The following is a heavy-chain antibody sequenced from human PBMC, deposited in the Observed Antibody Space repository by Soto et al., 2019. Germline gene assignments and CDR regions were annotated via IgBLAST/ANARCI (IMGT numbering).Heavy chain of an antibody. CDR2: INTCNGNT. V-gene: IGHV1-18*01. Sequence: QVQLVQSRAEVKNPGASVKVSCKASGYSFTRYGMAWARHAPGQGLEWMGWINTCNGNTNYAQKLQGRVTLTTDTSTSTAYMALTSLRSNDTAIYYCAMVDVYVTPSPQDVWGQGTTVIVSS. CDR3: AMVDVYVTPSPQDV. D-gene: IGHD3-16*01. CDR1: GYSFTRYG. J-gene: IGHJ6*02.